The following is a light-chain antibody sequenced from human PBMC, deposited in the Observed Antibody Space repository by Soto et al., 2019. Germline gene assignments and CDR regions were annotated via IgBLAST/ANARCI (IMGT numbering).Light chain of an antibody. Sequence: LTPSSSVSGTPGQAVTISCTGTSSDVGGYNYVSWYQQHPGKAPKLMIYDVSKRPSGVPDRFSGSKSGNTASLTISGLQAEDEADYYCCSYAGSYTFVFGTGTKVTVL. CDR1: SSDVGGYNY. CDR3: CSYAGSYTFV. CDR2: DVS. J-gene: IGLJ1*01. V-gene: IGLV2-11*01.